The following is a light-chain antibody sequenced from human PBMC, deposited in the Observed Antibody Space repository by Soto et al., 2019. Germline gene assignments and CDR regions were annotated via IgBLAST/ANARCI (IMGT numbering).Light chain of an antibody. Sequence: DIQLTQSPSFLSASVGDRVTITCRASQGISSYLAWSQQKPGKAPKLLIYAASTLQSGVPSRFSGSGSGTEFTLTISSLQPEDFATYYCQQLNRYPLTFGQGTRLEIQ. J-gene: IGKJ5*01. CDR1: QGISSY. CDR2: AAS. V-gene: IGKV1-9*01. CDR3: QQLNRYPLT.